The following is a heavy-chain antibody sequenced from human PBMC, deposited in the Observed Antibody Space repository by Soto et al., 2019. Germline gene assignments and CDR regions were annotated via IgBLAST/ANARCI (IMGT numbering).Heavy chain of an antibody. Sequence: ASVKVSCKASGYTFTNYGFSWVRQAPGQGLEWMGWISGYNGNTKYAEKFQGRVTMTTDTSTSTAHMELRSLRSDDTAVYYCARGVGSGTYYNQYNWFDPWGQGTLVTVSS. J-gene: IGHJ5*02. D-gene: IGHD3-10*01. CDR2: ISGYNGNT. V-gene: IGHV1-18*01. CDR3: ARGVGSGTYYNQYNWFDP. CDR1: GYTFTNYG.